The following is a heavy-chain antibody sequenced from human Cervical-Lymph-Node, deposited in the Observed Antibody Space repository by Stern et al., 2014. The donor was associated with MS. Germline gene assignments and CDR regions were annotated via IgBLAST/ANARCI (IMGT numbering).Heavy chain of an antibody. CDR2: IYFSGST. J-gene: IGHJ6*02. CDR1: GGSISSYY. D-gene: IGHD1-1*01. CDR3: ARAPYDFTNWYGMDV. V-gene: IGHV4-59*01. Sequence: QVQLQESGPGLVKPSETLSLTCIVSGGSISSYYWSWILPPPGKGLEWNGHIYFSGSTDYNPSLQSRVTMSADISKNQISLRLSSVTAADTAVYYCARAPYDFTNWYGMDVWGQGTTVTVSS.